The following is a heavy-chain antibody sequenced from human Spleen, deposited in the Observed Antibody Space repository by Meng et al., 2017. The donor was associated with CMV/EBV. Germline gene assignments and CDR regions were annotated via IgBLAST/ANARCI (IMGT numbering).Heavy chain of an antibody. CDR3: ARSYGGYYRFDY. V-gene: IGHV4-38-2*02. D-gene: IGHD3-22*01. Sequence: GSLRLSCTVSGYSISSGYYWGWIRQPPGKGLEWIGRIYHSGSTYYNPSLKSRVTISVDTSKNQFSLKLSSVTAADTAVYYCARSYGGYYRFDYWGQGTLVTVSS. CDR1: GYSISSGYY. CDR2: IYHSGST. J-gene: IGHJ4*02.